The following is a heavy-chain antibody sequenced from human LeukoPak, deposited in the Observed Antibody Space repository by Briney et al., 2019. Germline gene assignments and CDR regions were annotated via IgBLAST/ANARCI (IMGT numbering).Heavy chain of an antibody. CDR1: GGSFSGYY. D-gene: IGHD6-19*01. Sequence: SETLSLTCAVYGGSFSGYYWSWIRQPPGKGLEWVGKINHSGGTNYNPSLKSRGTISVDTSKDQFSLKLSSVTAADTAVYYCARQDPWYSSGWGYFDYWGQGSLVTVSS. CDR2: INHSGGT. CDR3: ARQDPWYSSGWGYFDY. J-gene: IGHJ4*02. V-gene: IGHV4-34*01.